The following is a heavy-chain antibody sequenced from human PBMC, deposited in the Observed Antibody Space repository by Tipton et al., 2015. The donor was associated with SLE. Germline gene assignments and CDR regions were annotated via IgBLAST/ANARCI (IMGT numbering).Heavy chain of an antibody. D-gene: IGHD6-13*01. CDR2: INHSGST. CDR3: ARDISGYSSSWFYYYSAMDV. J-gene: IGHJ6*02. V-gene: IGHV4-34*01. Sequence: TLSLTCAVYGGSFSGYSWSWIRQPPGKGLEWIGEINHSGSTNYNPSLKSRVTISLDTSKNQFSPKLTSVTTTDTAVYHCARDISGYSSSWFYYYSAMDVWGQGTTVTVSS. CDR1: GGSFSGYS.